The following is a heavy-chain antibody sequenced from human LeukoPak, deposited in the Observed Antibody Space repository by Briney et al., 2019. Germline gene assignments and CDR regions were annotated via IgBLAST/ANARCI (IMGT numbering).Heavy chain of an antibody. CDR1: GFTFDDYG. J-gene: IGHJ4*02. D-gene: IGHD6-13*01. CDR2: INWNGGST. Sequence: GGSLRLSCAASGFTFDDYGMSWVRQAPGKGLEWVSGINWNGGSTSYADSVKGRFTNSRDTAKNSLYLQMNSLRAEDTALYYCARLKAAAGSNFDYWGQGTLVTVSS. CDR3: ARLKAAAGSNFDY. V-gene: IGHV3-20*04.